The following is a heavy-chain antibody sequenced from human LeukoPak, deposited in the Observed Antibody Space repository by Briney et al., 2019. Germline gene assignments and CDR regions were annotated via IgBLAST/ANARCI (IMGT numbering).Heavy chain of an antibody. V-gene: IGHV4-59*01. CDR3: ARATGGYSYGPPDY. D-gene: IGHD5-18*01. CDR2: IYYSGST. CDR1: GGSISSYY. J-gene: IGHJ4*02. Sequence: SETLSLTCTVSGGSISSYYWSWIRQPPGKGLEWIGYIYYSGSTNYNPSLKSRVTISVDTSKNQFSLKLSSVTAADTAVYYCARATGGYSYGPPDYWGQGTLVTVSS.